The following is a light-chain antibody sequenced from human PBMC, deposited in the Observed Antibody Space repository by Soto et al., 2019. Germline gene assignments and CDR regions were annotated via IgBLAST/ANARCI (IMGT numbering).Light chain of an antibody. J-gene: IGKJ1*01. CDR1: QSLLHSNGYNY. CDR2: TAS. V-gene: IGKV1-39*01. CDR3: QQSYNSPQWT. Sequence: MTQSPLSLPVPPVEPASISGRSSQSLLHSNGYNYLDWYQQKPGKAPTLLIDTASTLQSGVPPRFGGSGSGTDFTPTISSLQPEDLATYDCQQSYNSPQWTGGQGTKGDIK.